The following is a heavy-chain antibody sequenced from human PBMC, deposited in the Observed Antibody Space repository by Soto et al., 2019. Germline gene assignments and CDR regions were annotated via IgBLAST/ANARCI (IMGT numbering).Heavy chain of an antibody. CDR3: ARARYGPADDAFDI. Sequence: GASVKVSFKASGYTSTNYGMHWVRQAPGQGLEWMGRIIAILGIANYAQKFQGRVTITADKSTSTAYMELSSLRSEDTAVYYCARARYGPADDAFDIWGQGTMVTVSS. CDR2: IIAILGIA. CDR1: GYTSTNYG. J-gene: IGHJ3*02. D-gene: IGHD1-1*01. V-gene: IGHV1-69*04.